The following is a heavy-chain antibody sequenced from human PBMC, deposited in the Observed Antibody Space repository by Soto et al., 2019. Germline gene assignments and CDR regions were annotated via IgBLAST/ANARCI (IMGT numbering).Heavy chain of an antibody. Sequence: QVQLVESGGGVVQPGRSLRLSCAASGFTFSNYGMHWVRQAPGKGLEWVAVIWYDGSNTHYADSVKGRFTISRDNSKNTLYLQMNSLRAEDTAVYYCARDQDIVVVVTAGNDAFDIWGQGTMVTVSS. J-gene: IGHJ3*02. V-gene: IGHV3-33*01. CDR3: ARDQDIVVVVTAGNDAFDI. CDR2: IWYDGSNT. D-gene: IGHD2-15*01. CDR1: GFTFSNYG.